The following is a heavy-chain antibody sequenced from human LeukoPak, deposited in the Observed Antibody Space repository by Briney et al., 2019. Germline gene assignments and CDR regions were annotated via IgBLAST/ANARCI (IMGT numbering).Heavy chain of an antibody. V-gene: IGHV3-74*01. CDR1: GFTFSSHW. J-gene: IGHJ4*02. D-gene: IGHD5-18*01. CDR2: IKGDGSST. CDR3: ARSNGGYSYGSVDH. Sequence: GGSLRLSCAASGFTFSSHWMHWVRQAPGKGLVWVSRIKGDGSSTSYADSVKGRFTISRDNSKNTLYLQMNSLRAEDTAVYYCARSNGGYSYGSVDHWGQGTLVTVSS.